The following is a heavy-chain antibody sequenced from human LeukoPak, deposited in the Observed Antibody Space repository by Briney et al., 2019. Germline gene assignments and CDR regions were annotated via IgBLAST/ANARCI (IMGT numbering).Heavy chain of an antibody. CDR2: IYTSGST. D-gene: IGHD3-10*01. CDR1: GGSISSYY. J-gene: IGHJ6*02. Sequence: SETLSLTCTVSGGSISSYYWSWIRQPAGKGLEWIGRIYTSGSTNYNPSLKSRVTMSVDTSKNQSSLKLSSVTAADTAVYYCARASNYYGSGSRASYYGMDVWGQGTTVTVSS. CDR3: ARASNYYGSGSRASYYGMDV. V-gene: IGHV4-4*07.